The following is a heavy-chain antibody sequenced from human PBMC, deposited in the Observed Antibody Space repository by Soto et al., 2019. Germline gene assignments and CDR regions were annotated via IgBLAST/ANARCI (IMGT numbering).Heavy chain of an antibody. D-gene: IGHD6-19*01. Sequence: QVQLQESGPGLVKPSQTLSLTCTVSGGSISSGGYYWSWIRQHPGKGLEWIGYIYYSGSTYYNPSLKSRVTISVDTSKNQFSLKLSSVTAADTAVYYCARAPIAVAGTALRYFDYWGQGTLVTVSS. V-gene: IGHV4-31*03. CDR1: GGSISSGGYY. J-gene: IGHJ4*02. CDR2: IYYSGST. CDR3: ARAPIAVAGTALRYFDY.